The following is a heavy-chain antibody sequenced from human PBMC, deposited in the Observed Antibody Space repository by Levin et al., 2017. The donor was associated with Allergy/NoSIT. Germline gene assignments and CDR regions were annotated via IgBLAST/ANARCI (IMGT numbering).Heavy chain of an antibody. CDR2: ISYDGSNK. CDR1: GFTFSSYG. V-gene: IGHV3-30*18. D-gene: IGHD1-26*01. CDR3: AKDWGRYSGSYRGY. J-gene: IGHJ4*02. Sequence: GESLKISCAASGFTFSSYGMHWVRQAPGKGLEWVAVISYDGSNKYYADSVKGRFTISRDNSKNTLYLQMNSLRAEDTAVYYCAKDWGRYSGSYRGYWGQGTLVTVSS.